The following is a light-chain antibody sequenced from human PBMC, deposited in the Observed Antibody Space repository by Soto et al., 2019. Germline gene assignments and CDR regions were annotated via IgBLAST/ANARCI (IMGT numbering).Light chain of an antibody. CDR3: HQYGSSPFT. CDR2: GAF. Sequence: EIVLTQSPGTLSLSPGDRATLSCRASQGVSANNVAWYQHKVGQAPRLLMHGAFSRATGIPDRFSGNGSETDFALTISRLEPEDFAVYYCHQYGSSPFTFGPGTKVHIK. CDR1: QGVSANN. J-gene: IGKJ3*01. V-gene: IGKV3-20*01.